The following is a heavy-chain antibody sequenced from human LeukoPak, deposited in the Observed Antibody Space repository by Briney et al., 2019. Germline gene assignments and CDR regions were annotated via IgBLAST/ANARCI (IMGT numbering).Heavy chain of an antibody. CDR2: IYHSGST. D-gene: IGHD3-10*01. CDR1: GGSISSGGYS. CDR3: ARGPHTYTYYYGSGSYFSFDY. Sequence: SETLSLTCAVSGGSISSGGYSWSWIRQPPGKGLGWIGYIYHSGSTYYNPSLKSRVTISVDRSKNQFSLKLSSVTAADTAVYYCARGPHTYTYYYGSGSYFSFDYWGQGTLVTVSS. J-gene: IGHJ4*02. V-gene: IGHV4-30-2*01.